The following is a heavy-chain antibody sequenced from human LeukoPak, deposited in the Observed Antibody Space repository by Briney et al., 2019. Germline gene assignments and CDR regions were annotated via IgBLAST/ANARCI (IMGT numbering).Heavy chain of an antibody. Sequence: SETLSLTCTVSGGSISSSSYYWGWIRQPPGKGLEWIGSIYYSGSTYYNPSLKSRVTISVDTSKNQFSLKLSSVTAADTAVYYCARSYSGSYYIDAFDIWGQGTMVTVSS. V-gene: IGHV4-39*01. J-gene: IGHJ3*02. D-gene: IGHD1-26*01. CDR1: GGSISSSSYY. CDR2: IYYSGST. CDR3: ARSYSGSYYIDAFDI.